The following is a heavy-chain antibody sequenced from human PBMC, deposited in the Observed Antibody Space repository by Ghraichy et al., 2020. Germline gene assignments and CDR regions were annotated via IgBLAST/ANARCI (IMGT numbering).Heavy chain of an antibody. Sequence: GVLNISCAASGFTFINYGMTWVRQAPGKGLEWVSFISGSGGRAVYADSVKGRFTISRDTSKNTLYLQMNSLRTEDTAVYYCAKVYFYDTSDYWPPPVFDYWGQGTLVTVSS. CDR2: ISGSGGRA. D-gene: IGHD3-22*01. CDR1: GFTFINYG. J-gene: IGHJ4*02. V-gene: IGHV3-23*01. CDR3: AKVYFYDTSDYWPPPVFDY.